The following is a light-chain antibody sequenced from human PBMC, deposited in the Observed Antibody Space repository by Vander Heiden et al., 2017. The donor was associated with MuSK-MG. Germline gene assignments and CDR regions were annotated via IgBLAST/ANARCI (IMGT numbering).Light chain of an antibody. CDR1: QDISNY. V-gene: IGKV1-33*01. CDR2: DAS. J-gene: IGKJ4*01. CDR3: QQYDNPPLT. Sequence: DIQMTQSPSSLSASVGDRATLTCQASQDISNYLNWYQQKPGKAPKLLIYDASNLETGVPSRFSGSGSGTDFTFTISSLQPEDIATYYCQQYDNPPLTFGGGTKVEIK.